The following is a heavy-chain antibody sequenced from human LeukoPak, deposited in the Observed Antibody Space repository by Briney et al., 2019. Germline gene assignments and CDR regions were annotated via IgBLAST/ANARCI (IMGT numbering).Heavy chain of an antibody. Sequence: SETLSLTCTVSGGSISSGGYYWSWIRQPPGKGLEWIGYIYHSGSTYYNPSLKSRVTISVDRSKNQFSLKLSSVTAADTAVYYCAREIHCSSTSCQDYWGQGTLITVSS. CDR3: AREIHCSSTSCQDY. J-gene: IGHJ4*02. D-gene: IGHD2-2*01. CDR1: GGSISSGGYY. CDR2: IYHSGST. V-gene: IGHV4-30-2*01.